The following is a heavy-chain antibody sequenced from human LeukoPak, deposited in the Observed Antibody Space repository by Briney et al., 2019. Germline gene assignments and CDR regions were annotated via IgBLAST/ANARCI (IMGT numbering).Heavy chain of an antibody. CDR2: ISRSGSNK. J-gene: IGHJ4*02. V-gene: IGHV3-48*03. CDR3: AKDYSSSSDYFDF. Sequence: GGSLRLSCAASGFTFSSYEMNWVRQAPGKGLEWVSYISRSGSNKHYADSVKGRFTISRDNAKNSLYLQMNSLRPEDTALYCCAKDYSSSSDYFDFWGQGTLVTVSS. D-gene: IGHD6-13*01. CDR1: GFTFSSYE.